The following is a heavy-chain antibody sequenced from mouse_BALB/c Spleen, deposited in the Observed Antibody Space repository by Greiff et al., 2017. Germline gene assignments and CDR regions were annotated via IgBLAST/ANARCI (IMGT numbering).Heavy chain of an antibody. Sequence: VQLQQSGPELVKPGASVKISCKASGYAFSSSWMNWVKQRPGQGLEWIGRIYPGDGDTNYNGKFKGKATLTADKSSSTAYMQLSSLTSVDSAVYFCAITRGFAYWGQGTLVTVSA. CDR2: IYPGDGDT. CDR1: GYAFSSSW. J-gene: IGHJ3*01. CDR3: AITRGFAY. V-gene: IGHV1-82*01.